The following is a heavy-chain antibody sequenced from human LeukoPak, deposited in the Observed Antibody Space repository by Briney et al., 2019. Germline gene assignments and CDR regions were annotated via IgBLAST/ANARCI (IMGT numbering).Heavy chain of an antibody. CDR3: ARDRGAYSGYDFDY. CDR2: IIPIFGTA. CDR1: GGTFSSYA. J-gene: IGHJ4*02. D-gene: IGHD5-12*01. V-gene: IGHV1-69*13. Sequence: ASVKVSCKASGGTFSSYAMSGGRQAPGQGLEGMGGIIPIFGTANYAQKFQGRVTITADESTSTAYMELSSLRSEDTAVYYCARDRGAYSGYDFDYWGQGTLVTVSS.